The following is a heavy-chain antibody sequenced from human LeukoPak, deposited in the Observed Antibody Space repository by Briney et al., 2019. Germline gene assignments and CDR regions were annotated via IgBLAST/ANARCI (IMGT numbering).Heavy chain of an antibody. D-gene: IGHD2-2*02. CDR3: ARDPRTGSYCSSTSCYIRYYGMDV. CDR1: GGTFSSYA. CDR2: IIPIFGTA. J-gene: IGHJ6*02. Sequence: SVKVSCKASGGTFSSYAISWVRQAPGQGLEWMGGIIPIFGTANYAQKFQGRVTITADESTSTAYMELSSLRSEDTAVYYCARDPRTGSYCSSTSCYIRYYGMDVWGQGTTVTVSS. V-gene: IGHV1-69*13.